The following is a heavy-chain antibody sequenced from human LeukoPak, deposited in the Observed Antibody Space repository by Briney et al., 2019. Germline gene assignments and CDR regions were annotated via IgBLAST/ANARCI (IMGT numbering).Heavy chain of an antibody. Sequence: PGGSLRLSCAASGFTFSSYAMHWVRQAPGKGLEWVAVISYDGSNKYYADSVKGRFTISRDNSKNTLYLQMNSLRAEDTAVYYCARVGSYYYDSSGYSDYWGQGTLVTVSS. CDR2: ISYDGSNK. D-gene: IGHD3-22*01. CDR3: ARVGSYYYDSSGYSDY. V-gene: IGHV3-30-3*01. J-gene: IGHJ4*02. CDR1: GFTFSSYA.